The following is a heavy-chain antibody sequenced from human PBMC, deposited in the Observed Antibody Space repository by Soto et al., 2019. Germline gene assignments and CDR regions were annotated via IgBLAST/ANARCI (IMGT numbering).Heavy chain of an antibody. CDR1: GASVSSGGYF. D-gene: IGHD7-27*01. J-gene: IGHJ4*02. Sequence: PSETLSLTCSVSGASVSSGGYFWTWIRQLPGKGLEWIGSIYYSGTTYYNPSLKSRVTISVDTSKNQFSLKLSSVTAADTAVYHCARPGVGMVTDSAVFDYWGQGTLVTVSS. V-gene: IGHV4-39*01. CDR2: IYYSGTT. CDR3: ARPGVGMVTDSAVFDY.